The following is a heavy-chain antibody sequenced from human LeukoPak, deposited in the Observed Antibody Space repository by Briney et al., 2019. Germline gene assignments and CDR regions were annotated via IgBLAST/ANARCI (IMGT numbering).Heavy chain of an antibody. V-gene: IGHV4-34*01. CDR3: ARDGRSGYEDL. CDR2: IYHVGGT. Sequence: KPSETLSLTCAVYGGSFSGFYWGWLRQPPGKGLEWIGSIYHVGGTYYNPSLKSRVTISIDTSKNQFSLKLTSVTAADTAIYYCARDGRSGYEDLWGPGTLVTVSS. J-gene: IGHJ5*02. D-gene: IGHD5-12*01. CDR1: GGSFSGFY.